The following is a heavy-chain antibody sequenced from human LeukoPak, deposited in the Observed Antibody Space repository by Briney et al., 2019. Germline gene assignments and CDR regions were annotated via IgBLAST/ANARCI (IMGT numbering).Heavy chain of an antibody. CDR1: GASISSFY. V-gene: IGHV4-59*01. CDR2: ISYSGST. J-gene: IGHJ4*02. CDR3: ARGGMATTDLDY. D-gene: IGHD5-12*01. Sequence: SETLSLTCTISGASISSFYWSWIRQPPGKGLEWIGCISYSGSTNYNPSLKSRVTISIDTSKNQMPLKLRSVIAADTAVYYCARGGMATTDLDYWGQGTLVTVSS.